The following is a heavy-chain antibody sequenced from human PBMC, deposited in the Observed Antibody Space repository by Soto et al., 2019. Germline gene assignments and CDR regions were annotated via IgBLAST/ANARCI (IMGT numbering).Heavy chain of an antibody. CDR2: IDPSDSYT. J-gene: IGHJ3*02. Sequence: PGESLKISCQGSGYSFTSYWISWVRQMPGKGLEWMGRIDPSDSYTNYSPSFQGHVTISADKSISTAYLQWSSLKASDTAMYYCARQLYHAFDIWGQGTMVTVSS. D-gene: IGHD2-2*01. V-gene: IGHV5-10-1*01. CDR3: ARQLYHAFDI. CDR1: GYSFTSYW.